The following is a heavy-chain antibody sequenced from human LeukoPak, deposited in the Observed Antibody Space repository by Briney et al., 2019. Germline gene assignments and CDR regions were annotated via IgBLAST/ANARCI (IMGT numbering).Heavy chain of an antibody. J-gene: IGHJ4*02. D-gene: IGHD6-19*01. CDR2: IRYDGSNK. CDR3: AKEDISRGWSPLSFDY. V-gene: IGHV3-30*02. Sequence: GGSLRLSCSASGFIFSDYGMHWVRQAPGKGLEWVAFIRYDGSNKYYADSVKGRFTISRDNSKNTLYLQMNSLRAEDTAVYYCAKEDISRGWSPLSFDYWGQGTLVTVSS. CDR1: GFIFSDYG.